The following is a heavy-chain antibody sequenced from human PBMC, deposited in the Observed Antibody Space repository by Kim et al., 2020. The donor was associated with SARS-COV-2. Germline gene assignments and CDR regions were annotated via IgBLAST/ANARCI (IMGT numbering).Heavy chain of an antibody. CDR3: ARAGERGLSGSPWFDP. D-gene: IGHD3-10*01. J-gene: IGHJ5*02. CDR1: GFIFSDYY. V-gene: IGHV3-11*05. Sequence: GGSLRLSCAVSGFIFSDYYMSWIRQAPGKGLEWVSYINNSSSYTNYADSVKGRFTISRDNAKNSLYLQMNSLRAEDTAVYYCARAGERGLSGSPWFDPWGQGILVTVSS. CDR2: INNSSSYT.